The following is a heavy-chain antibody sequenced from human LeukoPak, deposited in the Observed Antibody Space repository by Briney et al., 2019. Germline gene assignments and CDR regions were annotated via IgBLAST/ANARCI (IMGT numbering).Heavy chain of an antibody. CDR1: GFTFSSYS. J-gene: IGHJ1*01. Sequence: GGSLRLSCAASGFTFSSYSMTWVRQAPGKGLEWVSYISNSGSTIYYADSVKGRFTISRGNARNSLYLQMTSLRAEDTAVYYCARDILTGSQSRFQHWGQGTLVTVSS. CDR3: ARDILTGSQSRFQH. CDR2: ISNSGSTI. D-gene: IGHD3-9*01. V-gene: IGHV3-48*04.